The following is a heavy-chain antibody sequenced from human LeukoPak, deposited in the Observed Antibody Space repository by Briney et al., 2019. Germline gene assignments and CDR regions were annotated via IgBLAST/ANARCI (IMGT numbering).Heavy chain of an antibody. J-gene: IGHJ4*02. D-gene: IGHD5-18*01. CDR3: ARQAAMVIGRIDY. CDR1: GGSFSGYY. V-gene: IGHV4-34*01. CDR2: INHSGST. Sequence: SETLSLTCAVYGGSFSGYYWCWIRQPPGKGLEWIGEINHSGSTNYNPSLKSRVTISVDTSKNQFSLKLSSVTAADTAVYYCARQAAMVIGRIDYWGQGTLVTVSS.